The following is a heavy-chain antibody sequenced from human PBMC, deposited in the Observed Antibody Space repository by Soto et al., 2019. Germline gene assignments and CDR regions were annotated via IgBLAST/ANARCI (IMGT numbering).Heavy chain of an antibody. J-gene: IGHJ2*01. V-gene: IGHV1-69*08. Sequence: QDQLVQSGAEVKKPGSSVKVSCKASGGTFSSHTFSWVRQAPGQGPEWMGRIIPALGTATYAQKFQGRVTITADESATTVYMELNSLSSEHTAVYYCARPDFGDYWYFDLWGRGTLVTVSS. CDR2: IIPALGTA. D-gene: IGHD4-17*01. CDR3: ARPDFGDYWYFDL. CDR1: GGTFSSHT.